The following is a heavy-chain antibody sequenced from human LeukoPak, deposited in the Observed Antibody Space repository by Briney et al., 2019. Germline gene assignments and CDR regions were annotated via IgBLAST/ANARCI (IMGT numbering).Heavy chain of an antibody. CDR3: ATPTQIIAAAGNDAFDI. CDR1: GYTLTELS. CDR2: FDPEDGET. Sequence: ASVKVSCKVSGYTLTELSMHWVRQAPGKGLEWMGGFDPEDGETIYAQKFQGRVTMTEDTSTDTAYMELSSLRSEDTAVYYRATPTQIIAAAGNDAFDIWGQGTMVTVSS. D-gene: IGHD6-13*01. V-gene: IGHV1-24*01. J-gene: IGHJ3*02.